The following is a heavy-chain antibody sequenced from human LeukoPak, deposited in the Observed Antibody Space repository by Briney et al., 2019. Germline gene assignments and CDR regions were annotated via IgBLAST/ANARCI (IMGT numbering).Heavy chain of an antibody. V-gene: IGHV3-21*01. CDR1: GFTFNTYT. D-gene: IGHD3-22*01. J-gene: IGHJ3*02. CDR3: ARDRSQGWDNSGYYPDALIM. CDR2: ISSGSGYI. Sequence: GGSLRLSCAASGFTFNTYTMNWIRQAPGKGLEWVSSISSGSGYIYYADSVKGRFTISRDNAKNSLYLQMNSLRAEDTAVYYCARDRSQGWDNSGYYPDALIMWGQGTLVSVSS.